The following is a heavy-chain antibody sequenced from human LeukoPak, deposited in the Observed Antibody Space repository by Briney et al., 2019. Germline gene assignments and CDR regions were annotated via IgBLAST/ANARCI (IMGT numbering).Heavy chain of an antibody. CDR2: ISSSGSTI. CDR3: ARGPLYYYGSSFDY. D-gene: IGHD3-10*01. J-gene: IGHJ4*02. Sequence: GGSLRLSCAVSGFMFSSYSMNWVRQAPGKGLEWVSYISSSGSTIYYADSVKGRFTISRDNAKNSLYLQMNSLRAEDTAVYYCARGPLYYYGSSFDYWGQGTLVTVSS. V-gene: IGHV3-48*04. CDR1: GFMFSSYS.